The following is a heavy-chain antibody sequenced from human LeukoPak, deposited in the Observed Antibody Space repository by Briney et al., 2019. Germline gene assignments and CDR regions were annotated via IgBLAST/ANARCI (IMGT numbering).Heavy chain of an antibody. V-gene: IGHV3-7*03. CDR2: IKQDGSET. J-gene: IGHJ3*02. Sequence: GGSLRLSCAASGFTFNSYWMNWVRQAPGKGLEWVANIKQDGSETYYIDSVKGRFTISRDNAKTSLYLQMNSLRVEDTAVYYCARWASETHAFDIWGQGTMVTVSS. CDR1: GFTFNSYW. CDR3: ARWASETHAFDI.